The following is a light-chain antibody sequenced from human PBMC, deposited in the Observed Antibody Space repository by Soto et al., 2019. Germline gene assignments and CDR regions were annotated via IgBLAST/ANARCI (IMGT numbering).Light chain of an antibody. Sequence: EIVLTQYPGTMSLSPGEIATLSCRASQSVSSSYLAWYQQKPGQAPMLLIYGASSRATGIPDRFSGSGSGTDFTLTISRLEPEDFAVYYCQQYDSSPWTFGQGTKAEI. J-gene: IGKJ1*01. CDR1: QSVSSSY. V-gene: IGKV3-20*01. CDR3: QQYDSSPWT. CDR2: GAS.